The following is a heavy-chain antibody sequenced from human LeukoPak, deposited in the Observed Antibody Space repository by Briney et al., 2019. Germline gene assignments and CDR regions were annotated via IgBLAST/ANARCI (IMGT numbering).Heavy chain of an antibody. Sequence: ASVKVSCKASGYTFTGYYMHWVRQAPGQGLEWMGRINPNSGGTNYAQKFQGRVTMTRDTSISTAYMELSRLRSDDTAVYYCARGRYGYRYGPYFDYWGQGTLVTVSS. D-gene: IGHD5-18*01. J-gene: IGHJ4*02. V-gene: IGHV1-2*06. CDR1: GYTFTGYY. CDR3: ARGRYGYRYGPYFDY. CDR2: INPNSGGT.